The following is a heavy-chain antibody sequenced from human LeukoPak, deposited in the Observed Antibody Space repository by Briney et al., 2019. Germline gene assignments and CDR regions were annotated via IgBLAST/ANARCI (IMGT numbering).Heavy chain of an antibody. Sequence: SETLSLTCTVSGGSISSYYWSWIRQPAGKGLEWIGRIYTSGSTNYNPSLKSRVTMSVDTSKNQFSLKLSSVTAADTAVYYCASHCSSTSCYGSDYWGQGTLVTVSS. D-gene: IGHD2-2*01. J-gene: IGHJ4*02. V-gene: IGHV4-4*07. CDR1: GGSISSYY. CDR2: IYTSGST. CDR3: ASHCSSTSCYGSDY.